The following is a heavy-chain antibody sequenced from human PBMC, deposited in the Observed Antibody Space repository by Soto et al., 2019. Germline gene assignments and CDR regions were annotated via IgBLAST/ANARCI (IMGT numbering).Heavy chain of an antibody. D-gene: IGHD3-10*01. CDR3: AIAYGYYFDY. CDR2: MNHSGST. CDR1: GGSFSGYY. V-gene: IGHV4-34*01. Sequence: SETLSLTCAVYGGSFSGYYWSWIRKPPGKGLDWIGEMNHSGSTNYNPSLKSRVTISVDTSKNQFSLKLSSVTAADTAVYYCAIAYGYYFDYWGQGTLVTVS. J-gene: IGHJ4*02.